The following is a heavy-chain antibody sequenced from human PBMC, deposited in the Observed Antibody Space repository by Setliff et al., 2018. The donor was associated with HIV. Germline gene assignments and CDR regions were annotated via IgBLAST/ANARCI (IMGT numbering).Heavy chain of an antibody. CDR1: GGPFSSYA. V-gene: IGHV1-69*10. CDR3: ARDHQTMLWLDY. D-gene: IGHD2-21*01. CDR2: VTPILHTT. Sequence: SVKVSCKASGGPFSSYAISWVRQAPGQGLEWMGGVTPILHTTNYAQKFQGRVTITADISTRTVDIELSSLTSEDTAIYYCARDHQTMLWLDYWGQGTLVTVSS. J-gene: IGHJ4*02.